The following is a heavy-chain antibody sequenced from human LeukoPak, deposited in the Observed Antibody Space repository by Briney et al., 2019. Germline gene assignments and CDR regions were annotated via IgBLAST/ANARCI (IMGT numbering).Heavy chain of an antibody. CDR1: GGSISRFY. D-gene: IGHD3-22*01. J-gene: IGHJ3*02. CDR2: INHSGST. CDR3: ASLEYYYDDAFDI. Sequence: PSETLSLTCTVSGGSISRFYWSWIRQPPGKGLEWIGEINHSGSTNYNPSLKSRVTISVDTSKNQFSLKLSSVTAADTAVYYCASLEYYYDDAFDIWGQGTMVTVSS. V-gene: IGHV4-34*01.